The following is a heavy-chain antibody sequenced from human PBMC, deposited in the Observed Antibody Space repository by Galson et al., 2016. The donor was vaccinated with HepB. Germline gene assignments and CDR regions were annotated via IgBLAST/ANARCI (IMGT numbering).Heavy chain of an antibody. CDR1: GFTFSSYA. Sequence: SLRLSCAASGFTFSSYAMSWVRQTPGKGLEWVSSISATGGSTHYAASVKGRFTISRDNSENTLYLQMDSLRAEDTALYYCAKDRTLSSDYFDSWGQGTLVTVSS. V-gene: IGHV3-23*01. J-gene: IGHJ4*02. CDR3: AKDRTLSSDYFDS. CDR2: ISATGGST.